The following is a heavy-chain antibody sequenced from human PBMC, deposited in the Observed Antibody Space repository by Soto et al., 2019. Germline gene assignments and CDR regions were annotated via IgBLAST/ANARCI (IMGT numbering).Heavy chain of an antibody. V-gene: IGHV1-3*01. CDR2: ISGYNGNT. Sequence: QVQLVQSGAEVKKTGASVKLSCQASGFAFSTYYFHWLRQAPGQGLEWMGWISGYNGNTKYAEIFQGRLTITSDAAASTVYMELYGLRSEDTAVYFCARDPFLQFYSIDFWGQGTLVTVSA. CDR3: ARDPFLQFYSIDF. J-gene: IGHJ4*02. CDR1: GFAFSTYY. D-gene: IGHD2-15*01.